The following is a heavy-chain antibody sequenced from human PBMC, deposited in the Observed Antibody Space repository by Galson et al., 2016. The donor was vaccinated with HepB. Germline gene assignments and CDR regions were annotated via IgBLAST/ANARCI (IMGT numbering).Heavy chain of an antibody. D-gene: IGHD3-16*01. CDR2: TSHSGNT. CDR3: ASNRGGGSYFDS. CDR1: SDSINSKNW. V-gene: IGHV4-4*02. J-gene: IGHJ4*02. Sequence: SETLSLTCAVSSDSINSKNWWSWVRQPPGKGLEWIGETSHSGNTNYSPSLKSRVTISLDKSKNQFSLNLKYMTAADTAVYYCASNRGGGSYFDSWGRGILVTVSS.